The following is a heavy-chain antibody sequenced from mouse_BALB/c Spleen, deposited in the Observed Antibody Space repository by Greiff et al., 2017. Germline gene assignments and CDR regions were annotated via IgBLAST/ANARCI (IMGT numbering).Heavy chain of an antibody. Sequence: VMLVESGPGLVAPSQSLSITCTVSGFSLTSSGVHWVRQPPGKGLEWLGVIWAGGSTNYNSALMSRLSISKDNSKSQVFLKMNSLQTDDTAMYYCARAERLYAMDYWGQGTSVTVSS. CDR2: IWAGGST. V-gene: IGHV2-9*02. CDR3: ARAERLYAMDY. J-gene: IGHJ4*01. CDR1: GFSLTSSG.